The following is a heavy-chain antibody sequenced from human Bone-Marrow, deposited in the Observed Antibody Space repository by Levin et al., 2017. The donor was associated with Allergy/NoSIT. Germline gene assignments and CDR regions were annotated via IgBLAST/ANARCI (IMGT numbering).Heavy chain of an antibody. V-gene: IGHV1-8*01. Sequence: ASVKVSCKASGYTFTSYDINWVRQATGQGLEWMGWMNPNSGNTGYAQKFQGRVTMTRNTSISTAYMELSSLRSEDTAVYYCARDILRFLEWLVPGGYYYYGMDVWGQGTTVTVSS. J-gene: IGHJ6*02. CDR3: ARDILRFLEWLVPGGYYYYGMDV. CDR1: GYTFTSYD. D-gene: IGHD3-3*01. CDR2: MNPNSGNT.